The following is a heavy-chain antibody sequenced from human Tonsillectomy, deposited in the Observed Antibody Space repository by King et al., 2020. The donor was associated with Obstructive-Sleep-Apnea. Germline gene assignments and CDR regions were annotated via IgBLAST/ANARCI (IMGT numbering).Heavy chain of an antibody. J-gene: IGHJ3*01. V-gene: IGHV3-30*04. CDR3: ARDFAARRAFSGALDL. CDR1: GFTFSAYA. CDR2: ISYDGSNK. D-gene: IGHD6-6*01. Sequence: VQLVESGGGGVQPGGSLRLSCAASGFTFSAYAMHWVRQAPGKGLEWVAVISYDGSNKYYADSVKGRFTISRDNSKNTLYLQMNSLRAEDTALYFCARDFAARRAFSGALDLWGQGTVVTVSS.